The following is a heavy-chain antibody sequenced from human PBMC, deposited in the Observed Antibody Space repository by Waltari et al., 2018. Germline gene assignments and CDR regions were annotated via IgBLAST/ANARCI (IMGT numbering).Heavy chain of an antibody. Sequence: QVQLVQSGAEVKKPGSSVKVSGKASGGTFSSFAISWVRQSPGQWLEWMGRIIPIFGTANDAQKFQGRVTITADESTSTAYMELSSLRSEDTAVYYCARGGWELLYYFDYWGQGTLVTVSS. CDR1: GGTFSSFA. D-gene: IGHD1-26*01. V-gene: IGHV1-69*15. J-gene: IGHJ4*02. CDR3: ARGGWELLYYFDY. CDR2: IIPIFGTA.